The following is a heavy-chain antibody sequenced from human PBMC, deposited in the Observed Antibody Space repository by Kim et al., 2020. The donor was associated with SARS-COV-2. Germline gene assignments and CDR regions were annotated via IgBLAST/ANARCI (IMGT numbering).Heavy chain of an antibody. CDR3: VKGGATTLVSAFDI. D-gene: IGHD5-12*01. J-gene: IGHJ3*02. V-gene: IGHV3-64D*09. Sequence: AHSLKGRFTISRENAKNRLYLQMSSLRAEDTTAYYCVKGGATTLVSAFDIWGRGTIVTVSS.